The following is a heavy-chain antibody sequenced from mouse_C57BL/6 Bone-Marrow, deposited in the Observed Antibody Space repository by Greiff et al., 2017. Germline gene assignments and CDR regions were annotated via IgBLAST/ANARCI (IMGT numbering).Heavy chain of an antibody. CDR3: ARPLVYYSGSSYYAMDY. CDR2: ISSGGSYT. J-gene: IGHJ4*01. Sequence: EVNVVESGGDLVKPGGSLKLSCAASGFTFSSYGMSWVRQTPDKRLEWVATISSGGSYTYYPDSVKGRVTLSRDNAKNTLYLQMSSLKSEDTAMYYCARPLVYYSGSSYYAMDYWGQGTSVTVSS. CDR1: GFTFSSYG. V-gene: IGHV5-6*01. D-gene: IGHD1-1*01.